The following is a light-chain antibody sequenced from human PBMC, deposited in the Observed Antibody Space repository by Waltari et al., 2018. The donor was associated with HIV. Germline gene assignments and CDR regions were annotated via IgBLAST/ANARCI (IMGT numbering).Light chain of an antibody. V-gene: IGLV2-14*03. J-gene: IGLJ2*01. CDR3: SSYTSSRTLL. Sequence: QSALTQPASMSGSPGQSITLSCTGTSSDIGGYGYVSWYQQHPGKVPKLILYGVTERPSGISSRFSGSKSGATASLTISGLQTEDEADYYCSSYTSSRTLLFGGGTKVTVL. CDR1: SSDIGGYGY. CDR2: GVT.